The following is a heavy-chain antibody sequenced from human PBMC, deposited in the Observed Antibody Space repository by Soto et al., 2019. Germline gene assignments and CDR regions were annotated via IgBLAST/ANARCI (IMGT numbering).Heavy chain of an antibody. CDR1: GFTFSSYA. V-gene: IGHV3-23*01. CDR3: AKPFGITKSCFHFDY. J-gene: IGHJ4*02. D-gene: IGHD1-20*01. Sequence: EVQLLESGGGLVQPGGSLRLSCAASGFTFSSYAMSWVRQAPGKGLEWVSAISGSGGSIYYADSVKGRFTISRDNSNNTLYLQMNRLRAEDTAVYYCAKPFGITKSCFHFDYWGQGTLVTVSS. CDR2: ISGSGGSI.